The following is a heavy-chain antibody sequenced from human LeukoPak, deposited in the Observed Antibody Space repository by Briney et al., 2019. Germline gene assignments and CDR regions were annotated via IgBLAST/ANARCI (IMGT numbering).Heavy chain of an antibody. V-gene: IGHV3-23*01. CDR3: AKRAGEDS. CDR1: GFTFSSYS. CDR2: ITGVGGTT. D-gene: IGHD2-15*01. Sequence: PPGGSLRLSCAASGFTFSSYSMNWVRQAPGKGLEWVSAITGVGGTTYYADSVKGRFTISRDNSKNTLYLQMNSLRAEDTAVYYCAKRAGEDSWGQGTLVTVSS. J-gene: IGHJ5*02.